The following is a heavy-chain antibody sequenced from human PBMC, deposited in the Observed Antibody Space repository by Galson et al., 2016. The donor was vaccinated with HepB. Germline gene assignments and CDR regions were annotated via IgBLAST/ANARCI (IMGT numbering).Heavy chain of an antibody. D-gene: IGHD2-2*01. J-gene: IGHJ4*02. CDR3: TTPPYCTSASCLSKVDYYFEN. Sequence: SLRLSCAASGFSFSNAWMSWVRQAPGKGLEWVGRIKSKTDGGTTDYAAPVKGRFSISRDDSKNTLYLQMNSLKTDDTGFYFCTTPPYCTSASCLSKVDYYFENWGQGTLVTVSS. V-gene: IGHV3-15*01. CDR2: IKSKTDGGTT. CDR1: GFSFSNAW.